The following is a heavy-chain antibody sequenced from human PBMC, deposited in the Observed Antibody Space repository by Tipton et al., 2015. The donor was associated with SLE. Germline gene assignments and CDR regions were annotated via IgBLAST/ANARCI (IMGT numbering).Heavy chain of an antibody. CDR3: AKGADYYDSSGYQGDY. CDR1: GFTFSSYS. V-gene: IGHV3-21*04. D-gene: IGHD3-22*01. Sequence: SLRLSCAASGFTFSSYSMNWVRQAPGKGLEWVSSISSSSSYMYYADSVKGRFTISRDNSKNTLYLQMNSLRAEDTAVYYCAKGADYYDSSGYQGDYWGQGTLVTVSS. J-gene: IGHJ4*02. CDR2: ISSSSSYM.